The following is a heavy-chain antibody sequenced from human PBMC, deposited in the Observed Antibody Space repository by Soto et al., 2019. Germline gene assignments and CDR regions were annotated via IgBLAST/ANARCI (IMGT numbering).Heavy chain of an antibody. CDR2: IYYSGST. CDR3: ARGRYSSGWYNY. Sequence: SETLSLTYTVSGGSISSGGYYWSWIRQHPGKGLEWIGYIYYSGSTYYNPSLKSRVTISVDTSKNQFSLKLSSVTAADTAVYYCARGRYSSGWYNYWGQGTLVTVSS. D-gene: IGHD6-19*01. J-gene: IGHJ4*02. V-gene: IGHV4-31*03. CDR1: GGSISSGGYY.